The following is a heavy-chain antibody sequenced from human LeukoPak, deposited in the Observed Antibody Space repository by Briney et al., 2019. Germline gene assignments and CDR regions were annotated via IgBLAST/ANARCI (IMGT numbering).Heavy chain of an antibody. Sequence: SETLSLTCAVYGGSFSGYYWSWIRQPPGKGLEWIGEFNHSGSTNYNPSLKSRVTISVDTSKNQFSLKLSSVTAADTAVYYCARGKVRYYGDYIYYYGMDVWGQGTTVTVSS. J-gene: IGHJ6*02. CDR1: GGSFSGYY. V-gene: IGHV4-34*01. D-gene: IGHD4-17*01. CDR3: ARGKVRYYGDYIYYYGMDV. CDR2: FNHSGST.